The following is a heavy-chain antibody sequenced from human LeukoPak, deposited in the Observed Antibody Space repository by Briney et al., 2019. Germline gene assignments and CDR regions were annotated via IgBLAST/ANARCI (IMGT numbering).Heavy chain of an antibody. J-gene: IGHJ4*02. Sequence: GGPLRLSCAASGFTFSSYSMNWVRQAPGKVLEWVSYISSSGSSIYYADSVKGRFTISRDNAKNSLYLQMNSLRAEDTAVYYCARLSSHYNFWSGSPAHWGQGTLVTVSS. D-gene: IGHD3-3*01. CDR2: ISSSGSSI. CDR1: GFTFSSYS. V-gene: IGHV3-48*01. CDR3: ARLSSHYNFWSGSPAH.